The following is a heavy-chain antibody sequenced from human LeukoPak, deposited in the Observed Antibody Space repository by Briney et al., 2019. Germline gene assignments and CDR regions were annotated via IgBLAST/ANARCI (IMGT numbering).Heavy chain of an antibody. J-gene: IGHJ3*02. D-gene: IGHD3-10*01. Sequence: GGSLRLSCAASGFTFSSYAMSWVRQAPGKGLEWVSAISGSGGSTYYADSVKGRFTISRDNSKNTLYLQMNSLRAEDTAVCYCAKRGWFGELLSAFDIWGQGTMVTVSS. CDR1: GFTFSSYA. V-gene: IGHV3-23*01. CDR3: AKRGWFGELLSAFDI. CDR2: ISGSGGST.